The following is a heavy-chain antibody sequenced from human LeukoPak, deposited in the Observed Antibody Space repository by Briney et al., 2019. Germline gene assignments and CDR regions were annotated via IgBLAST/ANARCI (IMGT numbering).Heavy chain of an antibody. Sequence: ASVKVSCKASGYTFTSYGISWVRQAPGQGLEWMGWISAYNGNTNYAQKLQGRVTMTTDTSTSTAYMELRSLRSEDTAVYCCARDCSSTSCYKDAFDIWGQGTMVTVSS. D-gene: IGHD2-2*02. V-gene: IGHV1-18*01. CDR1: GYTFTSYG. CDR2: ISAYNGNT. J-gene: IGHJ3*02. CDR3: ARDCSSTSCYKDAFDI.